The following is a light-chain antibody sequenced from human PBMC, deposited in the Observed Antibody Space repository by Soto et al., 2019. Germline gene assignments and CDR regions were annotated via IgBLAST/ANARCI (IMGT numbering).Light chain of an antibody. CDR2: AAS. CDR1: KATRAF. J-gene: IGKJ4*01. CDR3: EQPRSSPYT. V-gene: IGKV1-9*01. Sequence: DIQLTQAPSFLSASLGDIITITGRASKATRAFLRWYQKKRWEAPEVLMYAASTLQSGVPTRFSGSCSGTEFLLTISSLQPEDFATYYCEQPRSSPYTFGGGAKVDIK.